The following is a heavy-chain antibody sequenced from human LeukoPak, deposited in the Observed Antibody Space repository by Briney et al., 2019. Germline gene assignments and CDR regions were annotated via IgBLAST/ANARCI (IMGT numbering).Heavy chain of an antibody. CDR2: IYYSGNT. CDR1: GGSISSGDYH. D-gene: IGHD4-17*01. Sequence: PSETLSLTCTVSGGSISSGDYHWSWIRQPPGKGLEWIGYIYYSGNTYYNPSLKSRITISIDTSKNQFSLKLSSVTAADTAVYFCARDPPAYGDYSRGYGMDVWGRGTTVIVSS. V-gene: IGHV4-30-4*01. J-gene: IGHJ6*04. CDR3: ARDPPAYGDYSRGYGMDV.